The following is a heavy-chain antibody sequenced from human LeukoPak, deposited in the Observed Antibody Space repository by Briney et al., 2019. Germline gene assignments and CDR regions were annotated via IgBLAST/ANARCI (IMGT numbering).Heavy chain of an antibody. D-gene: IGHD4-17*01. CDR2: ISSSGSTI. J-gene: IGHJ4*02. CDR3: ARDASYTVTNPIGFDY. Sequence: GGSPRLSCAASGFTFSSYEMNWVRQAPGKGLEWVSYISSSGSTIYYADSVKGRFTISRDNAKNSLYLQMNSLRAEDTAVYYCARDASYTVTNPIGFDYWGQGTLVTVSS. V-gene: IGHV3-48*03. CDR1: GFTFSSYE.